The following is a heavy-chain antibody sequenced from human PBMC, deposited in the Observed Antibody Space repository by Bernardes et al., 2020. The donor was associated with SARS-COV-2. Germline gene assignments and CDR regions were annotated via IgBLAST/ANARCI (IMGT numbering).Heavy chain of an antibody. D-gene: IGHD2-2*01. CDR2: ISLDGSQT. J-gene: IGHJ4*02. CDR3: AKEVPANDY. Sequence: GGSLRLSCVVSGFSFSSSAMSWVRQAPGTGLEWVSGISLDGSQTYYADSVRGRFLISRDISKNTLYLQMDSLRVDDTAMYFCAKEVPANDYWGQGTLVTVAS. V-gene: IGHV3-23*01. CDR1: GFSFSSSA.